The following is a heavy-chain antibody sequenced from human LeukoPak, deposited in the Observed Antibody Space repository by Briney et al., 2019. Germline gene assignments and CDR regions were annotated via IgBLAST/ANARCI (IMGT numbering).Heavy chain of an antibody. D-gene: IGHD1-20*01. CDR2: ISYDGSNK. Sequence: GGSLRLSCAASGFTFSSYGMHWVRQAPGKGLEWVAVISYDGSNKYYADSVKGRFTISRDNSKNTLYLQMNSLRAEDTAVYYCAREVAGNWKYFDYWGQGTLVTVSS. J-gene: IGHJ4*02. V-gene: IGHV3-30*03. CDR3: AREVAGNWKYFDY. CDR1: GFTFSSYG.